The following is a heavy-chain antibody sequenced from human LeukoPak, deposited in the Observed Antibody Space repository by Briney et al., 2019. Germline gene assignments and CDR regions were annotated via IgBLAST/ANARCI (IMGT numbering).Heavy chain of an antibody. CDR3: ARGVTVIVPFHGAFDS. CDR1: GFTLSSNY. CDR2: LYSGGST. V-gene: IGHV3-53*01. D-gene: IGHD3-22*01. J-gene: IGHJ3*02. Sequence: GGSLRLSCAASGFTLSSNYMIWVRQAPVKGLEWVSVLYSGGSTYYADSVKGRFTISRDNSKNTVNLQMNSLRAEDTAVYYCARGVTVIVPFHGAFDSWGQGTMVTVSS.